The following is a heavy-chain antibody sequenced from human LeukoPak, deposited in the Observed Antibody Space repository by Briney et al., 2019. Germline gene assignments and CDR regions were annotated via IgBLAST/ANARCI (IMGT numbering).Heavy chain of an antibody. Sequence: SETLSLTCTVSGGSISSGSYYWTWIRQPAGKGLEWIGRIYTSGSTNYNPSLKSRVTISVDTSKNQFSLKLSSVTAADTAVYYCARNYGSGSYYNEGFDYWGQGTLVTVSS. CDR2: IYTSGST. D-gene: IGHD3-10*01. J-gene: IGHJ4*02. V-gene: IGHV4-61*02. CDR1: GGSISSGSYY. CDR3: ARNYGSGSYYNEGFDY.